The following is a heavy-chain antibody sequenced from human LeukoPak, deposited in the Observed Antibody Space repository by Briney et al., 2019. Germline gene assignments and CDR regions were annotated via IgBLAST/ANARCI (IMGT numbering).Heavy chain of an antibody. D-gene: IGHD3-16*01. J-gene: IGHJ4*02. Sequence: KLGESLRISCKGSGYSFTSFWIGWVRQMPGKGLEWMGIIYPGDSYTTYSPAFQGQVTISADKSITTAYLQWSSLKASDTAMYYCASKGDLGGFFDYWGQGTLVTVSS. CDR3: ASKGDLGGFFDY. CDR2: IYPGDSYT. V-gene: IGHV5-51*01. CDR1: GYSFTSFW.